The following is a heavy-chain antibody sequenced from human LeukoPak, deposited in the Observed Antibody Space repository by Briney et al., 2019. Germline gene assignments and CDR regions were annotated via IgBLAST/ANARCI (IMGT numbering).Heavy chain of an antibody. D-gene: IGHD3-22*01. CDR2: IWYDGSNK. V-gene: IGHV3-33*01. CDR1: GVTFSSYG. Sequence: GGSLRLSCAASGVTFSSYGMHWVRQAPGKGLEWVAVIWYDGSNKYYADSVKGRFTISGDNAKNSLYLQMNSLRAEDTAVYYCARDYSSAPRITMIADYWGQGTLVTVSS. CDR3: ARDYSSAPRITMIADY. J-gene: IGHJ4*02.